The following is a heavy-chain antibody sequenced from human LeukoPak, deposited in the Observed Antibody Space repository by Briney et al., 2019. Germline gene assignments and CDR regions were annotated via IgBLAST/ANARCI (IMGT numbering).Heavy chain of an antibody. CDR3: ARLQYYFDY. J-gene: IGHJ4*02. CDR2: IYYSGST. CDR1: GGSISSYY. V-gene: IGHV4-59*01. Sequence: SETLSLTCTVSGGSISSYYWSWIRQPPGKGLEWIGYIYYSGSTNYNPSLKSRVTISVDTSKNQFSLKLSSVTAADTAVYYCARLQYYFDYWGQGTLVTVSS.